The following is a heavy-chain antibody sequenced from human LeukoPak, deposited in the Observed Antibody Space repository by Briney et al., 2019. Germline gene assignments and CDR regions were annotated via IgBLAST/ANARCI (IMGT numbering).Heavy chain of an antibody. J-gene: IGHJ4*02. D-gene: IGHD3-10*01. Sequence: SETLSLTCAVYGGSFSGYYWSWIRQPPGKGLEWIGEINHSGSTNYNPSLKSRVTISVDTSKNQFSLKLSPVTAADTAVYYCARRRHYYGSGSPDLWGQGTLVTVSS. CDR2: INHSGST. V-gene: IGHV4-34*01. CDR3: ARRRHYYGSGSPDL. CDR1: GGSFSGYY.